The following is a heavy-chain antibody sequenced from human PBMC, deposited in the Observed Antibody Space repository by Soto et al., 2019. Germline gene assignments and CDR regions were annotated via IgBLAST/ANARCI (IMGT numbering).Heavy chain of an antibody. J-gene: IGHJ4*02. Sequence: DVQLLESGGGLVQPGGSLRLSCAASGFTFSSYVMSWVRQAPGKGLEWVSTITNGGRTTYYADSLKGRFTISRDNSKNTLYLQMSSLRAEDTAVYYCAKRGAFNSGWVGDFDIWGQGALVTVSS. CDR2: ITNGGRTT. CDR3: AKRGAFNSGWVGDFDI. D-gene: IGHD6-19*01. V-gene: IGHV3-23*01. CDR1: GFTFSSYV.